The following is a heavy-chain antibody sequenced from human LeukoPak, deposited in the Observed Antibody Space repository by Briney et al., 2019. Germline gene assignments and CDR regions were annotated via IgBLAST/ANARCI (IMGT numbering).Heavy chain of an antibody. CDR3: TSQSPDYYGSGSSPREY. Sequence: GGSLRLSCAASGFTFSGSAMHWVRQASGKGLEWVGRIRSKANSYATAYAASVKGRFTISRDDSKITAYLQMNSLKTEGTAVYYCTSQSPDYYGSGSSPREYWGQGTLVTVSS. CDR1: GFTFSGSA. J-gene: IGHJ4*02. D-gene: IGHD3-10*01. V-gene: IGHV3-73*01. CDR2: IRSKANSYAT.